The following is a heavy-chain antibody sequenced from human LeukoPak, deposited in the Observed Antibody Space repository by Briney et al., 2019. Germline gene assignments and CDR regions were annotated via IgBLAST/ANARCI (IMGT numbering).Heavy chain of an antibody. D-gene: IGHD3-22*01. J-gene: IGHJ3*02. CDR1: GGSISSYY. Sequence: SETLSLTCTVSGGSISSYYWSWLRQPPGKGLEWIGYIYYSGSTNYNPSLKSRVTISVDTSKNQFSLKLSSVTAADTAVYYCARDRYYDSSGYSPHDAFDIWGQGTMVTVSS. CDR2: IYYSGST. V-gene: IGHV4-59*01. CDR3: ARDRYYDSSGYSPHDAFDI.